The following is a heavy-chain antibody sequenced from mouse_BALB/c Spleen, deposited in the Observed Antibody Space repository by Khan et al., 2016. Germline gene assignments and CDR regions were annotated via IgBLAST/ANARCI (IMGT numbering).Heavy chain of an antibody. D-gene: IGHD2-2*01. CDR2: INTYTGEP. J-gene: IGHJ1*01. CDR1: GYTFTNSG. Sequence: QIQLVQSGPELKKPGETVKISCKASGYTFTNSGMNWVKQAPGKGLKWVGWINTYTGEPTYADDFKGRFAFSLETSASTAYLQINNLKNEYMTTYFCARGAMVTTGWYFDVWGAGTTVTVSS. V-gene: IGHV9-1*02. CDR3: ARGAMVTTGWYFDV.